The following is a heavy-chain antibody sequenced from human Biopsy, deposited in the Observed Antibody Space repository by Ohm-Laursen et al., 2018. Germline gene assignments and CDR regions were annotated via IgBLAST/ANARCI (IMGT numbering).Heavy chain of an antibody. CDR1: GGSISSSTTYY. V-gene: IGHV4-39*01. Sequence: GTLSLTCSVSGGSISSSTTYYWAWLRQPPGKGLEWIGSIYNTETPFYNPSLKGRVTISVDTSKNQFSLRRSSVTAADTAVYYCARHPTHRIQQIDYWGQGTLVTVSS. CDR3: ARHPTHRIQQIDY. CDR2: IYNTETP. J-gene: IGHJ4*02. D-gene: IGHD5-18*01.